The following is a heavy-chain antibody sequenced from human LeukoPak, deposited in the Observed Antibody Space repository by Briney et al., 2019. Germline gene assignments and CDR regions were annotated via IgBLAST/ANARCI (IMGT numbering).Heavy chain of an antibody. CDR2: IYYGGNT. D-gene: IGHD1-1*01. V-gene: IGHV4-39*01. CDR1: GGSISSSGYY. Sequence: KTSETLSLTCTVSGGSISSSGYYWGWIRQPPGKGLEYIGNIYYGGNTYYNPSLKSRVTISVDTSKKQFSLKLSSVTAADTAVYYCARIRQLAIFDYWGQGTLVTVSS. J-gene: IGHJ4*02. CDR3: ARIRQLAIFDY.